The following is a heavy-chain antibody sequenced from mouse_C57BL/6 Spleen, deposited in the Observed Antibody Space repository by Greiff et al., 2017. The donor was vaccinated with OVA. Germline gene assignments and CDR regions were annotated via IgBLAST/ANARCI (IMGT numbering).Heavy chain of an antibody. J-gene: IGHJ1*03. D-gene: IGHD4-1*01. CDR3: ARRWDGYFDG. V-gene: IGHV1-80*01. Sequence: QVQLQQSGAELVKPGASVKISCKASGYAFSSYWMHWVKQRPGKGLEWIGQIYPGDGDTNYNGKFKGKATLTADKSSSTAYMQLSSLTSEDAAVYFCARRWDGYFDGWGTGTTVTVSS. CDR1: GYAFSSYW. CDR2: IYPGDGDT.